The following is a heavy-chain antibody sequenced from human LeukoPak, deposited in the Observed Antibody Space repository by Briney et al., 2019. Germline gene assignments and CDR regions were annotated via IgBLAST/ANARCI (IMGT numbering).Heavy chain of an antibody. V-gene: IGHV5-51*01. CDR3: ATSIGDYYDSSGYPFNFDY. CDR1: GYSFTSYW. Sequence: PGESLKISCKGSGYSFTSYWIGWVRQMPGKGLEWMGIIYPGDSDTGYSPSFQGQVTISADKSISTAYLQWSSLKASDTAMYYCATSIGDYYDSSGYPFNFDYWGQGTLVTVSS. J-gene: IGHJ4*02. CDR2: IYPGDSDT. D-gene: IGHD3-22*01.